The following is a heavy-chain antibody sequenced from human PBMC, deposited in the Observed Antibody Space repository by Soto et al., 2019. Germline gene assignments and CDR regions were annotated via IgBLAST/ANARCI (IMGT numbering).Heavy chain of an antibody. J-gene: IGHJ4*02. CDR3: AKFEFFLAVTDDY. CDR2: ISGSGGST. V-gene: IGHV3-23*01. Sequence: PXGSLRLSCASSVFTFSSYAMSCVRQSPGKWLEWVSAISGSGGSTYYADSVKGRFTISRDNSKNTLYLQMNSLRAEDTAVYYCAKFEFFLAVTDDYWGQGTLCTVSS. CDR1: VFTFSSYA. D-gene: IGHD4-17*01.